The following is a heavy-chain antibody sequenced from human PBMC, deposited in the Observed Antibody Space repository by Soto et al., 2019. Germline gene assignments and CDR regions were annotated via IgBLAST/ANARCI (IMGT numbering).Heavy chain of an antibody. D-gene: IGHD2-15*01. CDR3: AFVNSAAASMTFDH. Sequence: GGSLRLSCAGSSFNFTSYSLNWVRQAPGKGLEWVSSISATSTYIFYADSVKGRFTISRDNAQNSVSLQMNSLRAEDTALYYCAFVNSAAASMTFDHWGQGPLLTGSS. J-gene: IGHJ4*02. V-gene: IGHV3-21*01. CDR2: ISATSTYI. CDR1: SFNFTSYS.